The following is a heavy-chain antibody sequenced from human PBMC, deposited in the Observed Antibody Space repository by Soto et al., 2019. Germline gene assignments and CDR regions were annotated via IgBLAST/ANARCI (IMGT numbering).Heavy chain of an antibody. CDR3: ITHGPAARVH. Sequence: GSRNFACAAPAFTFTNAWMSSARQAPGKGLEWAARMKIKTDGGTTDYATPEKGRITISSDDSENTVSLPMNSLKVQERAVAYCITHGPAARVHWGQATQVTVSS. V-gene: IGHV3-15*01. CDR1: AFTFTNAW. CDR2: MKIKTDGGTT. J-gene: IGHJ4*02. D-gene: IGHD2-2*01.